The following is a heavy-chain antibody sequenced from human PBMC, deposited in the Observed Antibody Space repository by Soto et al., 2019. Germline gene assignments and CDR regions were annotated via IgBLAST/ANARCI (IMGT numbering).Heavy chain of an antibody. CDR1: GGSISSGGYY. Sequence: SETLSLTCTVSGGSISSGGYYWSWIRQHPGKGLEWIGYIYYSGSTYYNPSLKSRVTISVDTSKNQFSLKLSSVTAADTAVYYCARESIGGSGSSDLYYYYGMDVWGQGTTVTVSS. J-gene: IGHJ6*02. D-gene: IGHD3-10*01. V-gene: IGHV4-31*03. CDR2: IYYSGST. CDR3: ARESIGGSGSSDLYYYYGMDV.